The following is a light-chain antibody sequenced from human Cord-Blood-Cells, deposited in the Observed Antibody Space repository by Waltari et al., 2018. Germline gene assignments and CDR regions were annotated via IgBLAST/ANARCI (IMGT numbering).Light chain of an antibody. Sequence: DIVMNQSPDSLAVSMGERATNNCKSSQSVLYSTNNKNYLAWYQQKPVQPPKLLIYWAPTRESGVPDRFSGSVSGTDFSLTISSLQAEDVAVYYCQQYYSTPYTFGQGTKLEIK. CDR2: WAP. CDR1: QSVLYSTNNKNY. CDR3: QQYYSTPYT. V-gene: IGKV4-1*01. J-gene: IGKJ2*01.